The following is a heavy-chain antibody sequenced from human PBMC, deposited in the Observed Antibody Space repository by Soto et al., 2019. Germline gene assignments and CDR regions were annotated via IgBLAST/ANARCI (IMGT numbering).Heavy chain of an antibody. D-gene: IGHD6-19*01. CDR3: AHIVVAGLGYYFDY. CDR2: IYWDDDK. Sequence: QITLKESGPTLVKPTQTLTLTCTSSGFSLSSTRMAVGWIRQPPGKALEWLALIYWDDDKRYSPFLKSRLTITKDTSKNQVVLPMSNMDPVDTATYYCAHIVVAGLGYYFDYWGQGTLVTVSS. J-gene: IGHJ4*02. CDR1: GFSLSSTRMA. V-gene: IGHV2-5*02.